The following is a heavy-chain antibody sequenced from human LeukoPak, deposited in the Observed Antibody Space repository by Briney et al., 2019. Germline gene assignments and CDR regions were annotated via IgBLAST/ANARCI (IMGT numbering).Heavy chain of an antibody. V-gene: IGHV3-33*01. D-gene: IGHD3-22*01. J-gene: IGHJ1*01. Sequence: GGSLRLSCAASGFTFSSYGMHWIRQAPGKGLEWVAVIWSDGYKKYYAESVKGRFTVSRDTPKNTLYLQMNSLRAEDTAVYYCARDDDSTGHYSYFQHWGQGTLVTVSS. CDR3: ARDDDSTGHYSYFQH. CDR2: IWSDGYKK. CDR1: GFTFSSYG.